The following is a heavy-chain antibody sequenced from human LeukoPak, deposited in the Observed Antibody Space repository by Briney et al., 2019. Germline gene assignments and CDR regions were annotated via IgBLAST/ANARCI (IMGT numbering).Heavy chain of an antibody. CDR2: MSRSSRNR. J-gene: IGHJ3*02. D-gene: IGHD1-26*01. V-gene: IGHV3-21*01. CDR3: ARGRQNSGSYSDAFDI. Sequence: PGGSLRLSCVASGFTFSSYSMTWVRQAPGKGLEWVSSMSRSSRNRYYGDSVKGRFTITRDNAKNSLYLQMNSLRAEDTAVYYCARGRQNSGSYSDAFDIWGQGTMVTVSS. CDR1: GFTFSSYS.